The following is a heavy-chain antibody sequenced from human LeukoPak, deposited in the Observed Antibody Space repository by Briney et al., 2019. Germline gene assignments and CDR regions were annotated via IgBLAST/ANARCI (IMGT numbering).Heavy chain of an antibody. J-gene: IGHJ4*02. CDR2: IQYNGDTK. Sequence: GGSLRLCCAASGFSFSGNGMHWVRQAPGKGQEWVSFIQYNGDTKSYADSVEGRFTISRDNSKNTMYLEMNSLRAEDTAVYYCARDIPSAKAFDYWGQGTLVTVSS. CDR1: GFSFSGNG. CDR3: ARDIPSAKAFDY. V-gene: IGHV3-30*02.